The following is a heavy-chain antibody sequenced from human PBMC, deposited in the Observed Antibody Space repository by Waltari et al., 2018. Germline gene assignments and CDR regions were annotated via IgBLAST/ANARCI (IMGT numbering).Heavy chain of an antibody. Sequence: QVQLQESGPGLVKPSETLSLTCTVSGGSISSYYWSWIRQPPGKGLGWIGYIYYRGTTNYNPSLKGRVTISVDTSKDQFSRKLSSVTAADTAVYYCARNPYTYCSGGSCYGNWFDPWGQGTLVTVSS. V-gene: IGHV4-59*01. D-gene: IGHD2-15*01. J-gene: IGHJ5*02. CDR2: IYYRGTT. CDR3: ARNPYTYCSGGSCYGNWFDP. CDR1: GGSISSYY.